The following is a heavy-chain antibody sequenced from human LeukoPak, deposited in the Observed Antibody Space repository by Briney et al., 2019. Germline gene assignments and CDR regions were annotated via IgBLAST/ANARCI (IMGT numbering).Heavy chain of an antibody. J-gene: IGHJ4*02. CDR2: IFGSGGSA. V-gene: IGHV3-23*01. CDR1: GFTFNHYA. CDR3: TKTTTGYSSGQYPGWPADH. D-gene: IGHD3-22*01. Sequence: GGSLRLSCTASGFTFNHYAMYWVRQAPRKGLEWVAGIFGSGGSAHYADSVKGRFTISRDNSKNTVYLQMDSLRGEDTAVYYCTKTTTGYSSGQYPGWPADHWGQGALVTVSS.